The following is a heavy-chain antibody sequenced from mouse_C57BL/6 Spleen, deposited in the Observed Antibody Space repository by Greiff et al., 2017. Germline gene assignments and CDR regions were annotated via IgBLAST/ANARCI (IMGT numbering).Heavy chain of an antibody. J-gene: IGHJ1*03. Sequence: EVKLVESGGGLVKPGGSLKLSCAASGFTFSDYGMHWVRQAPEKGLEWVAYISSGSSTIYYADTVKGRFTISRDNAKNTLFLQMTSLRSEDTAMYYCARMDDYGWYFDVWGTGTTVTVSS. V-gene: IGHV5-17*01. CDR2: ISSGSSTI. D-gene: IGHD2-4*01. CDR1: GFTFSDYG. CDR3: ARMDDYGWYFDV.